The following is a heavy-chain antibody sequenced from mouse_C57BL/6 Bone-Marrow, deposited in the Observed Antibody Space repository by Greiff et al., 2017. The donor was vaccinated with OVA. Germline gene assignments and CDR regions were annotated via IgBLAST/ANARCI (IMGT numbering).Heavy chain of an antibody. V-gene: IGHV2-9-1*01. CDR1: GFSLTSYA. CDR2: IWTGGGT. Sequence: VQLQESGPGLVAPSQSLSITCTVSGFSLTSYAISWVRQPPGKGLEWLGVIWTGGGTNYNSALKSRLSISKDNSKSQVFLKMNSLQTDDTARYYCARNYYYGSSYVGYAMDYWGQGTSVTVSS. J-gene: IGHJ4*01. D-gene: IGHD1-1*01. CDR3: ARNYYYGSSYVGYAMDY.